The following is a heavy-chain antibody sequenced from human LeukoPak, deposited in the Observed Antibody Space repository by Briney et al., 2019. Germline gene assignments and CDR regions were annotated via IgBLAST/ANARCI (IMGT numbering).Heavy chain of an antibody. Sequence: GGSLRLSCAASGFTFSNYAMSWVRQAPGKGLEWVSAISGSGGSTYYADSVKGRFTISRDNSKNTLYLQMNSLRAEDTAIYYCAKGQYSSSWYPPDLDYWGQGTLVTVSS. CDR2: ISGSGGST. CDR1: GFTFSNYA. D-gene: IGHD6-13*01. V-gene: IGHV3-23*01. CDR3: AKGQYSSSWYPPDLDY. J-gene: IGHJ4*02.